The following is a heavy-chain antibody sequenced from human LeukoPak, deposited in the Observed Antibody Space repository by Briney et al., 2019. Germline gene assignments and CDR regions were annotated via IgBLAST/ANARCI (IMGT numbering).Heavy chain of an antibody. CDR3: AREDYDFWSATPKGIDY. Sequence: GASVKVSCKASGGTFSSYAISWVRQAPGQGLGWMGGIIPIFGTANYAQKFQGRVTITADESTSTAYMELSSLRSEDTAVYYCAREDYDFWSATPKGIDYWGQGTLVTVSS. V-gene: IGHV1-69*13. J-gene: IGHJ4*02. CDR2: IIPIFGTA. D-gene: IGHD3-3*01. CDR1: GGTFSSYA.